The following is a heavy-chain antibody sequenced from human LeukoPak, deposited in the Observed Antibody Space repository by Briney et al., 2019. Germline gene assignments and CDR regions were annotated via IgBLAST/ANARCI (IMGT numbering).Heavy chain of an antibody. CDR2: ISGSGGNT. Sequence: PGGSLRLSCAASAFTFSSYAMSWVRQAPGKGLEWVSAISGSGGNTYYADSVKGRFTISRDNSKDTLYLQMNSLRAEDTAVYYCAKVTCSGGNCWPHYCYGMDVWGQGTTVTVSS. V-gene: IGHV3-23*01. CDR1: AFTFSSYA. CDR3: AKVTCSGGNCWPHYCYGMDV. J-gene: IGHJ6*02. D-gene: IGHD2-15*01.